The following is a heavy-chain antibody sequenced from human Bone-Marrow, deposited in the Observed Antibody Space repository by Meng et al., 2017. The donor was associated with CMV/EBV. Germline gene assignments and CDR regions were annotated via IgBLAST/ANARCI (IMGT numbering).Heavy chain of an antibody. CDR2: IYYSGST. V-gene: IGHV4-59*01. J-gene: IGHJ4*02. Sequence: SETLSLTCTVAGGSISSYYWSWIRQPPGKGLEWIGYIYYSGSTNYNPSLKSRVTMSVDTSKNQFSLRLSSVTAADTAVYYCASGYSFGKFDYWGQGTLVTVSS. D-gene: IGHD5-18*01. CDR1: GGSISSYY. CDR3: ASGYSFGKFDY.